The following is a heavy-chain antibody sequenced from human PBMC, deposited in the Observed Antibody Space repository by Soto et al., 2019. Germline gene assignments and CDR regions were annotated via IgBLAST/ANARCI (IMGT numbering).Heavy chain of an antibody. D-gene: IGHD5-18*01. CDR1: GGSISSSSYY. J-gene: IGHJ4*02. CDR2: IYYSGST. V-gene: IGHV4-39*01. CDR3: ARHGGDTAMAPFDY. Sequence: PSETLSLTCAVSGGSISSSSYYWGWIRQPPGKGLEWIGSIYYSGSTYYNPSLKSRVTISVDTSKNQFSLKLSSVTAADTAVYYCARHGGDTAMAPFDYWGQGTLVTVSS.